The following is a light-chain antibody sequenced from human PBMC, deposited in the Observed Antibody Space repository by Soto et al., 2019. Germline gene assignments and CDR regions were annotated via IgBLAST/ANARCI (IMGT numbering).Light chain of an antibody. V-gene: IGKV3-20*01. CDR2: GAS. Sequence: EIVLTQSPDTLSLSPGERATLSCRASQSVSNSYLAWYQQKLGQAPRLLIYGASSRATGIPDRFSGSGSGTDFTLTISRLEPEDFAVYYCQQYGSSPVTFGPGTKVDIK. CDR3: QQYGSSPVT. CDR1: QSVSNSY. J-gene: IGKJ3*01.